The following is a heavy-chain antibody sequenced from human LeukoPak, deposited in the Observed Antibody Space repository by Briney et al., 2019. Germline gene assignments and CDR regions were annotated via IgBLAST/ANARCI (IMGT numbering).Heavy chain of an antibody. V-gene: IGHV3-33*01. J-gene: IGHJ4*02. Sequence: GGSLRLSCAASGVTFSSYDMHWVRQAPGKGPEWVAIIRYDGSNENYADSVKGRFTISRDNSKKTLYLQMNSLRAEDTAVYYCARSRYNLDYWGQGTLVTVSS. CDR2: IRYDGSNE. CDR3: ARSRYNLDY. CDR1: GVTFSSYD. D-gene: IGHD5-24*01.